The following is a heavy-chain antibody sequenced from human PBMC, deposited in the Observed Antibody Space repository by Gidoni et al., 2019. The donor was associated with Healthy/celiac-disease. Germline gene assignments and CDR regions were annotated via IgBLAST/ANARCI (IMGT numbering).Heavy chain of an antibody. J-gene: IGHJ5*02. Sequence: QITLKESGPTLVKPTQTLTLTCTFSGFSLSTSGVGVGWIRQPPGKDLEWLALIYWNDDKRYSPSLKRRLTITKDTSKNQGVLTMTNMDPVDTATYYCAHCRTGLYCSGGSCYSPENWFDPWGQGTLVTVSS. D-gene: IGHD2-15*01. CDR3: AHCRTGLYCSGGSCYSPENWFDP. CDR2: IYWNDDK. V-gene: IGHV2-5*01. CDR1: GFSLSTSGVG.